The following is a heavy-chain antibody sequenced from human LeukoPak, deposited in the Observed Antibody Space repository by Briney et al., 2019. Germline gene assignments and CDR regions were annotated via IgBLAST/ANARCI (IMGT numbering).Heavy chain of an antibody. Sequence: SETLSLTCTVSGDSFSSGYWSWIRQSPGKGLEWIGYTSHSDSTRYNPSLKSRVTMSIDTSMNQFSLKVTSVTAADTAVYYCARGSSRFDCWGQGTLVTVSS. CDR3: ARGSSRFDC. D-gene: IGHD6-13*01. J-gene: IGHJ4*02. CDR2: TSHSDST. CDR1: GDSFSSGY. V-gene: IGHV4-59*01.